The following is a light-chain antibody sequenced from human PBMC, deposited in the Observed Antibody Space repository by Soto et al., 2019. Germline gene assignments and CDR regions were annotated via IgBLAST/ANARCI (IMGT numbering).Light chain of an antibody. V-gene: IGKV3-15*01. J-gene: IGKJ1*01. CDR3: QQYNNRPK. CDR1: QSVSSN. CDR2: GAS. Sequence: EIVMTQSPATLSVSPGERATLSCRASQSVSSNLAWYQQKPGQAPRLLIYGASTRATGIPARFSGSGSGTEFTLTISSLQSEDFAVYYCQQYNNRPKFGQGTKVDI.